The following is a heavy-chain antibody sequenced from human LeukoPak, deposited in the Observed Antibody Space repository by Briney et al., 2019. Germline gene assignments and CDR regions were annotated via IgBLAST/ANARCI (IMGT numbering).Heavy chain of an antibody. CDR2: IYYSGST. Sequence: SETLPLTCTVSGGSITNYYWSWIRQPPGKGLEWIGYIYYSGSTNYNPSLKSRVTISVDTSKNQFSLKLTSVTAADTAVYYCARHSGRYHYAMDVWGQGTTVTVSS. CDR1: GGSITNYY. D-gene: IGHD1-26*01. J-gene: IGHJ6*02. CDR3: ARHSGRYHYAMDV. V-gene: IGHV4-59*01.